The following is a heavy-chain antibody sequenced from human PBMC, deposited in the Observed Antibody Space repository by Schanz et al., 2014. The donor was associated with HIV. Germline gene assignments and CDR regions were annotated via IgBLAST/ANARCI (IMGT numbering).Heavy chain of an antibody. J-gene: IGHJ3*02. V-gene: IGHV3-33*01. CDR3: ARVHYYASGSYYTESGAFDI. Sequence: QVQLVESGGGVVQPGRSLRLSCAASGFTFRSYGMHWVRQAPGKGLGWVAVTWYDGSNKYYADSVKGRFTISRDNSKNTLFLQMNSLRAEDTAVYYCARVHYYASGSYYTESGAFDIWGQGTMVTVSS. D-gene: IGHD3-10*01. CDR1: GFTFRSYG. CDR2: TWYDGSNK.